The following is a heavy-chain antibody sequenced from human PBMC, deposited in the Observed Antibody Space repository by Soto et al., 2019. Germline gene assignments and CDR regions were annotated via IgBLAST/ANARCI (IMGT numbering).Heavy chain of an antibody. V-gene: IGHV1-69*12. CDR1: GGTFSSYA. J-gene: IGHJ6*02. Sequence: QVQLVQSGAEVKKPGSSVKVSCKASGGTFSSYAISWVRQAPGQGLEWMGGIIPIFGTANYAQKFQGRVTITADESTSTAYMELSSLRSEDTAVYYCARDDTGIQLSSYYYYGMDVWGQGTTVTVSS. CDR3: ARDDTGIQLSSYYYYGMDV. CDR2: IIPIFGTA. D-gene: IGHD5-18*01.